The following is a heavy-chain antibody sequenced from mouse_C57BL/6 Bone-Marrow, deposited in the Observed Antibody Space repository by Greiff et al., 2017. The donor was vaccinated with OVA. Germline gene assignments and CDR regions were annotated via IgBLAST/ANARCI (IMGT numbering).Heavy chain of an antibody. Sequence: QVQLQQPGAELVMPGASVKLSCKASGYTFTSYWMHWVKQRPGQGLEWIGEIDPSDSYTNYNQKFKGKSTLTVDKSSSTAYMQLSSLTSEDSEVYYCGYGSSYDWYFDVWGTGTTVTVSS. CDR3: GYGSSYDWYFDV. CDR2: IDPSDSYT. D-gene: IGHD1-1*01. CDR1: GYTFTSYW. J-gene: IGHJ1*03. V-gene: IGHV1-69*01.